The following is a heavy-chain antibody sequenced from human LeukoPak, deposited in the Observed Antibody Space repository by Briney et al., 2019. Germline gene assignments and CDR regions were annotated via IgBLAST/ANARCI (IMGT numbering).Heavy chain of an antibody. D-gene: IGHD3-10*01. J-gene: IGHJ2*01. V-gene: IGHV4-59*01. CDR3: ARMSAYYGSGSYSYFDL. CDR1: GSSISSYY. CDR2: IYYSGST. Sequence: SETLSLTCTVSGSSISSYYWSWIRQPPGRGLEWLAYIYYSGSTNYNPSLKSRVTISVDTSKNQFSLKLSSVTAAVTAVYYCARMSAYYGSGSYSYFDLWGRGTLVTVSS.